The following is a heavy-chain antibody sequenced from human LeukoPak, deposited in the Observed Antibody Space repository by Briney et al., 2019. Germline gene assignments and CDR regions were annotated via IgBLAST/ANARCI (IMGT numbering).Heavy chain of an antibody. CDR2: IRSKANSYAT. J-gene: IGHJ4*02. Sequence: GGSLRLSCAASGFTFSGSAMHWVRQTSGKGLEWVGRIRSKANSYATAYAASVKGRFTISRDDSKNTAYLQMNSLKTEDTAVYYCTRLGYGGNEVLDYWGQGTLVTVSS. CDR3: TRLGYGGNEVLDY. D-gene: IGHD4-23*01. V-gene: IGHV3-73*01. CDR1: GFTFSGSA.